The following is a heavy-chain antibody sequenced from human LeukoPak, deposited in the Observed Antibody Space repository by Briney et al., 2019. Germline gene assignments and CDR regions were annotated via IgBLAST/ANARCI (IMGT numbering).Heavy chain of an antibody. CDR2: IYHSGST. Sequence: PSETLSLICIVSGGSISPYYWSWIRQPPGKGPEWIGHIYHSGSTNYNPSLKSRVAMSVDTSKNQLSLKLNSVTAADTAMYYCARHLAPSSGYLTLDYWGQGTLVTVSS. J-gene: IGHJ4*02. CDR1: GGSISPYY. D-gene: IGHD3-22*01. CDR3: ARHLAPSSGYLTLDY. V-gene: IGHV4-59*08.